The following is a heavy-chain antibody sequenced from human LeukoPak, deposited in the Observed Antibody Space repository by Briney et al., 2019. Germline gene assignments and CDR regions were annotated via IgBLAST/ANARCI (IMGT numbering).Heavy chain of an antibody. V-gene: IGHV4-39*01. CDR1: GGSITSSSHY. CDR2: IYYGGST. CDR3: ARYSSAYYYDFDY. D-gene: IGHD3-22*01. Sequence: SSETLSLTCSVSGGSITSSSHYWGWIRQSPEKGLEWTGSIYYGGSTYYNPSLKSRVTISIDTSRSQFSLKLNSVTAADTAVYYCARYSSAYYYDFDYWGQGTLVTVSS. J-gene: IGHJ4*02.